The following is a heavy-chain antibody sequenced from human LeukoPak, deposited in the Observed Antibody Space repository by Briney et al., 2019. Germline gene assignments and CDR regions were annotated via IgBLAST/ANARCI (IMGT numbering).Heavy chain of an antibody. D-gene: IGHD2-15*01. J-gene: IGHJ4*02. CDR2: IKEDGSEK. CDR3: ARANLAVAARDY. V-gene: IGHV3-7*01. Sequence: GGSLRLSCAASGFTFSSSAMSWVRQAPGKGLEWVANIKEDGSEKSYVDSVKGRFTISRDNAKNSLYLQMNSLRGEDTAVYYCARANLAVAARDYWGQGTLVTVSS. CDR1: GFTFSSSA.